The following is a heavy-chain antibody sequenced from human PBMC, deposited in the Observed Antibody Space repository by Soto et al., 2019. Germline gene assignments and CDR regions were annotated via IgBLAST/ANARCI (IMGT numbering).Heavy chain of an antibody. V-gene: IGHV3-30*18. J-gene: IGHJ6*02. Sequence: GGSLRLSCAASGFTFDTFAMHWVRQAPGKGLEWVAVMSYDGSNKYYADSVKGRFTISRDNSKNTLYLQMNSLRAEDTAVYYCAKVTTVTTIRLYCYYGMDVWGQGTTVTVSS. CDR1: GFTFDTFA. CDR2: MSYDGSNK. D-gene: IGHD4-17*01. CDR3: AKVTTVTTIRLYCYYGMDV.